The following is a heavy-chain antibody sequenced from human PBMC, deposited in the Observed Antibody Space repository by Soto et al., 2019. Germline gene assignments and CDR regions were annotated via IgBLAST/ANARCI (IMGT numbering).Heavy chain of an antibody. J-gene: IGHJ4*02. V-gene: IGHV1-69*12. Sequence: QVQLVQSGAEVKKPGSSVKVSCKASGGTFSSYAIDWVRQAPGQGLEWMGGIIPIFGTADYAQKCQGRVTITADESTSTAYMALGSLRSEDTAVYYCARGQTGGGWGYYFDYWGQGTLVTVSS. D-gene: IGHD3-16*01. CDR1: GGTFSSYA. CDR3: ARGQTGGGWGYYFDY. CDR2: IIPIFGTA.